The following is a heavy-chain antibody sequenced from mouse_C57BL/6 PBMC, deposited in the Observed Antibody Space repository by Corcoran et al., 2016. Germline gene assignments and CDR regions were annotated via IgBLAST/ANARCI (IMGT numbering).Heavy chain of an antibody. CDR2: IYPGSGNT. J-gene: IGHJ2*01. CDR3: GGLFITTVVAHFDY. Sequence: QVQLQQSGPELVKPGASVKISCKASGYSFTSYYIHWVKQRPGQGLEWIGWIYPGSGNTYYNEKFKGKATLTADKSSSTAYMELRSLTSEDSAVYFCGGLFITTVVAHFDYWGQGTTLTVSS. CDR1: GYSFTSYY. D-gene: IGHD1-1*01. V-gene: IGHV1-66*01.